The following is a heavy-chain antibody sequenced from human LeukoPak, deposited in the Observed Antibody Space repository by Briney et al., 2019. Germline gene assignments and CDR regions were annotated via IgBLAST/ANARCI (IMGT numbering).Heavy chain of an antibody. Sequence: GRSLRLSCAASGFTFSSYGMHWVRQAPGKGLEWVSAISGSGSSTYYADSVKGRFTISRDNSKNTLYLQMNSLRAEDTAVYYCAKGDYYDSSGSSYNYYYGMDVWGQGTTVTVSS. D-gene: IGHD3-22*01. CDR2: ISGSGSST. CDR3: AKGDYYDSSGSSYNYYYGMDV. CDR1: GFTFSSYG. V-gene: IGHV3-23*01. J-gene: IGHJ6*02.